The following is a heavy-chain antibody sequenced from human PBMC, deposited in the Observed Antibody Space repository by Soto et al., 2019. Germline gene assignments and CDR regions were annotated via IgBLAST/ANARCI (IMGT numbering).Heavy chain of an antibody. CDR1: GFTFSSYG. V-gene: IGHV3-30*18. Sequence: QVQLVESGGGVVQPGRSLRLSCAASGFTFSSYGMHWVRQAPGKGLEWVAVISYDGSNKYYADSVKGRFTISRDNSKNTLYLQMNSLRAEDTAVYYCAKEPSSGSYADYWGQGTLVTVSS. CDR2: ISYDGSNK. J-gene: IGHJ4*02. CDR3: AKEPSSGSYADY. D-gene: IGHD1-26*01.